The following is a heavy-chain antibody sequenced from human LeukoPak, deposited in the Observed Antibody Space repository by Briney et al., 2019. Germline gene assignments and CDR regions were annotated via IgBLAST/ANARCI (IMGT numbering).Heavy chain of an antibody. J-gene: IGHJ5*02. CDR3: ARGSGTTSGWFDP. CDR2: IKQDGSEK. CDR1: GFTFSNYW. D-gene: IGHD1-7*01. V-gene: IGHV3-7*03. Sequence: GGSLRLSCAASGFTFSNYWMSWVRQAPGKGLEWVANIKQDGSEKCYVDSVKGRFTISRDNAKNSLYLQMNSLRAEDTAVYYCARGSGTTSGWFDPWGQGTLVTVSS.